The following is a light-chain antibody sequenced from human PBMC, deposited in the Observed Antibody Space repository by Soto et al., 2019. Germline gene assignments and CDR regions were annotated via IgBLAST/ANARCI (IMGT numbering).Light chain of an antibody. CDR3: HHYNNWPRT. Sequence: EIGMTQSPASLSVYPGERATLSCRASQNVNSNLAWYQQKPGQAPRFLIYGASTRATGIPARFSGSGSGTEFTLTISSLQSEDFAVYYCHHYNNWPRTFGQGTKVAIK. CDR1: QNVNSN. J-gene: IGKJ1*01. V-gene: IGKV3-15*01. CDR2: GAS.